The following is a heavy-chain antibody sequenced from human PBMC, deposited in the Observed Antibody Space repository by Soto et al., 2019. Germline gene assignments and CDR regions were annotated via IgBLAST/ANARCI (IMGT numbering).Heavy chain of an antibody. CDR2: IYYSGST. D-gene: IGHD3-10*01. V-gene: IGHV4-30-4*01. CDR1: GGSISSGDYY. Sequence: SETLSLTCTVSGGSISSGDYYWSWIRQPPGKGLEWIGYIYYSGSTYYNPSLKSRVTISVDTSKNQFSLKLSSVTAADTAVYYCARGNLDYYGSGPFLSWGQGTLVTVSS. J-gene: IGHJ4*02. CDR3: ARGNLDYYGSGPFLS.